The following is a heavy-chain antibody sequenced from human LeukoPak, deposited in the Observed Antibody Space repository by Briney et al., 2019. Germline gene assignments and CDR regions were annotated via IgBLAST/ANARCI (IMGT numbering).Heavy chain of an antibody. CDR2: ISSSSSTI. CDR3: ARDASHSSGWPDAFDI. J-gene: IGHJ3*02. V-gene: IGHV3-48*01. Sequence: PGGSLRLSCAASGFTFSSYSMNWVRQAPGKGLEWVSYISSSSSTIYYADSVKGRFTISRDNAKNSLYLQMNSLRAEDTAVYYCARDASHSSGWPDAFDIWGQGTMVTVSS. D-gene: IGHD6-19*01. CDR1: GFTFSSYS.